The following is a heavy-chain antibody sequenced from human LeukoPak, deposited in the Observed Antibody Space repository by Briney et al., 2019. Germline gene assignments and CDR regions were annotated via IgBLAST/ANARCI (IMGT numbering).Heavy chain of an antibody. J-gene: IGHJ4*02. Sequence: GRSLGLSCTTSGFTFTNYGINWVRQAPGKGLEWVAAIWYDGSKTSYTDSVKGRFAVSRDISKNTVYLQMNGLKAEDTAVYYCARDDCSTTPCYAYWGQGTLVTVSS. CDR3: ARDDCSTTPCYAY. CDR1: GFTFTNYG. V-gene: IGHV3-33*01. CDR2: IWYDGSKT. D-gene: IGHD2-2*01.